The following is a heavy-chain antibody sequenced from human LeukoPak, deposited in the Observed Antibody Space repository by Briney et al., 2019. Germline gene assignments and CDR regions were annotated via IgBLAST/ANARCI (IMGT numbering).Heavy chain of an antibody. CDR2: IYYSGST. Sequence: SQTLSLTCTVSGGSISSSGYYWGWIRQPPGKGLEWIASIYYSGSTYYNPSLKSRVPISVDTSKNQLSLKLSSLTAADTAVYYCARHEYSGSYYGLSWFDPWGQGTLVTVSP. J-gene: IGHJ5*02. V-gene: IGHV4-39*01. D-gene: IGHD1-26*01. CDR3: ARHEYSGSYYGLSWFDP. CDR1: GGSISSSGYY.